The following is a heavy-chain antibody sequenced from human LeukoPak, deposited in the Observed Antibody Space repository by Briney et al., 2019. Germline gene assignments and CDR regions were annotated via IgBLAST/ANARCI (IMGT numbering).Heavy chain of an antibody. V-gene: IGHV3-53*05. D-gene: IGHD6-13*01. CDR1: GFTVRTNY. Sequence: GGSLRLSCTASGFTVRTNYMSWVRQAPGKGLECVSIIYSDGHTYYADSVKGRFTISRDNAKNSLYLQMNSLRAEDTAVYYCARDGAAAGYYYYGMDVWGQGTTVTVSS. CDR2: IYSDGHT. J-gene: IGHJ6*02. CDR3: ARDGAAAGYYYYGMDV.